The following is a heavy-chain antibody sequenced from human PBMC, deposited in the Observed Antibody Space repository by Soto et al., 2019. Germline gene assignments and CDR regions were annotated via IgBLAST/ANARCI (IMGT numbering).Heavy chain of an antibody. Sequence: ASVKVSCKASGYTFTSYGISWVRQAPGQGLEWMGWISAYNGNTNYAQKLQGRVTMTTDTSTSTAYMELRSLRSDDTAVYYCARSLADPDYYDSSGPYYFDYWGQGTLVTVSS. D-gene: IGHD3-22*01. J-gene: IGHJ4*02. CDR3: ARSLADPDYYDSSGPYYFDY. CDR1: GYTFTSYG. V-gene: IGHV1-18*01. CDR2: ISAYNGNT.